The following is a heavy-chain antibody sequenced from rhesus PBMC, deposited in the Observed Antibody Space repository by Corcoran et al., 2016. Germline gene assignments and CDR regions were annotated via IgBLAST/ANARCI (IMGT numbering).Heavy chain of an antibody. CDR3: ARGGQPHDAFDF. V-gene: IGHV4-73*01. CDR1: GGSMSGYSY. D-gene: IGHD1-1*01. Sequence: QVKLQQWGEGLVKPSETLSLTCAVYGGSMSGYSYWTWIRQASGKGLEWIGNIDGNSASSQYNPSLKNRVTISGDTSKKQFSLRLNSVTAADTAVYYCARGGQPHDAFDFWGQGLRVTVSS. J-gene: IGHJ3*01. CDR2: IDGNSASS.